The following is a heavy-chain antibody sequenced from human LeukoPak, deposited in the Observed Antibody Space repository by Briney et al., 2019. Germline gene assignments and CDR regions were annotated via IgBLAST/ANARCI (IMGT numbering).Heavy chain of an antibody. Sequence: GGSLRLSCAASGFTFSSYEMNWVRQAPGKGLEWVSYISSSGSTIYYADSAKGRFTISRDNAKNTLYLQMNSLRAEDTAVYYCARISDSSGWYMGYWGQGTLVTVSS. CDR3: ARISDSSGWYMGY. J-gene: IGHJ4*02. V-gene: IGHV3-48*03. CDR2: ISSSGSTI. D-gene: IGHD6-19*01. CDR1: GFTFSSYE.